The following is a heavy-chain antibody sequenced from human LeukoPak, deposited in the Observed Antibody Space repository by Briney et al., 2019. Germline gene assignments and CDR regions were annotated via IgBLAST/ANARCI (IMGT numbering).Heavy chain of an antibody. Sequence: PGESLRLSCAASGFTFSSYTMNWVRQAPGKGLEWVSSITRSSIYIYYADSVKGRFTISRDNAKNSLYLQMNSLRAEDTAVYYCARVKYDSSGYYGILDYWGQGTLVTVSS. V-gene: IGHV3-21*01. CDR3: ARVKYDSSGYYGILDY. J-gene: IGHJ4*02. D-gene: IGHD3-22*01. CDR2: ITRSSIYI. CDR1: GFTFSSYT.